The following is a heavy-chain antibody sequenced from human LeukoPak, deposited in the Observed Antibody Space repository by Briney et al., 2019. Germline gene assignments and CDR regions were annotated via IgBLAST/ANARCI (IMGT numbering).Heavy chain of an antibody. Sequence: KPSETLSLTCTVSGGSISSYYWSWIRQPPGKGLEWIGYIYDSGSTNYNPSLKSRVTISVDTSKNQFSLKLSSVTAADTAVYYCAGQGYSSGYYYFDYWGQGTRVTVSS. V-gene: IGHV4-59*08. CDR1: GGSISSYY. D-gene: IGHD6-19*01. CDR2: IYDSGST. J-gene: IGHJ4*02. CDR3: AGQGYSSGYYYFDY.